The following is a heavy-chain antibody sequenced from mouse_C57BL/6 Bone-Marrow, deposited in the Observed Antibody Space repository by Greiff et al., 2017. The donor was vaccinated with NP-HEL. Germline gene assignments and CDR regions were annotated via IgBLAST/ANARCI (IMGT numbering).Heavy chain of an antibody. Sequence: QVHVKQSGPGLVQPSQSLSITCTASGFSLTSYGVHWVRQSPGKGLEWLGVIWRGGSTDYNAAFMSRLSITKDNFKSQVFFKMSSLQADDTAIYYCAKYYGSSHWYFDVWGPGTTVTVSS. CDR1: GFSLTSYG. CDR3: AKYYGSSHWYFDV. J-gene: IGHJ1*01. V-gene: IGHV2-5*01. CDR2: IWRGGST. D-gene: IGHD1-1*01.